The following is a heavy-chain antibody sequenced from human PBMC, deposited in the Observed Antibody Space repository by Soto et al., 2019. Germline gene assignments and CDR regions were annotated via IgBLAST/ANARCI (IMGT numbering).Heavy chain of an antibody. Sequence: SETLSLTCAVSGGSISSGNWWSWVRQPPGKGLEWIGEIYHSGSTNYNPSFQGQVTISVDKSTSTAYLKWNSLKASDTAIYYCARPEIPTRSSDYDYPFDHWGQGTLVTVSS. V-gene: IGHV4-4*02. CDR3: ARPEIPTRSSDYDYPFDH. D-gene: IGHD3-22*01. CDR2: IYHSGST. J-gene: IGHJ4*02. CDR1: GGSISSGNW.